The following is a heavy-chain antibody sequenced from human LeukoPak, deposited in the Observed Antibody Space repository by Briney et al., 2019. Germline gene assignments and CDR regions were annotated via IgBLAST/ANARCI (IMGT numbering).Heavy chain of an antibody. CDR3: AKSYDFWSDPPDLDY. CDR1: GFTFSSYG. J-gene: IGHJ4*02. V-gene: IGHV3-33*06. CDR2: IWYDGSNK. Sequence: GGPLRLSCAASGFTFSSYGMHWVRQAPGKGLEWVAVIWYDGSNKYYADSVKGRFTISRDNSKNTLYLQMNSLRAEDTAVYYCAKSYDFWSDPPDLDYWGQGTLVTVSS. D-gene: IGHD3-3*01.